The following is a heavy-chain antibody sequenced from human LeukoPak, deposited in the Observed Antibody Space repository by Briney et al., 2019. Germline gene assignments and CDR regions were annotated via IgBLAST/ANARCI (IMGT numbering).Heavy chain of an antibody. CDR2: IYYSGST. V-gene: IGHV4-39*07. Sequence: SETLSLTCTVSGGSISSSSYYWGWIRQPPGKGLEWIGSIYYSGSTYYNPSLKSRVTISVDTSKNRFSLKLSSVTAADTAVYYCASLYDSSGYYRENDAFDIWGQGTMVTVSS. D-gene: IGHD3-22*01. CDR3: ASLYDSSGYYRENDAFDI. CDR1: GGSISSSSYY. J-gene: IGHJ3*02.